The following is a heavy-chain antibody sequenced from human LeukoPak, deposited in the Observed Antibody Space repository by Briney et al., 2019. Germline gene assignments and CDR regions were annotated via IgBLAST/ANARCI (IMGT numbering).Heavy chain of an antibody. V-gene: IGHV3-7*01. J-gene: IGHJ3*02. CDR3: ARPVVAATTPDTFDI. Sequence: GGSLRLSCEASGFTFSSYWMSWVRQAPEKGLEWVANIKEDGSEIHYVDSVKGRFTISRDNSKNTLYLQMNSLRAEDTAVYYCARPVVAATTPDTFDIWGQGTMVTVSS. CDR2: IKEDGSEI. CDR1: GFTFSSYW. D-gene: IGHD2-15*01.